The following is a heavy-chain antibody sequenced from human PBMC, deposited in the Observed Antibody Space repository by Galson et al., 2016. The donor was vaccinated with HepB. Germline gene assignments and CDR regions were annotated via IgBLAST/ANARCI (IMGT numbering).Heavy chain of an antibody. CDR3: ARSRWENLDL. J-gene: IGHJ5*02. CDR2: LYYSGRI. V-gene: IGHV4-39*02. CDR1: GGPINSTGYY. D-gene: IGHD1-26*01. Sequence: SETLSLTCTVSGGPINSTGYYWGWIRQPPGKGLEWIASLYYSGRIYYSPSLKSRVTMSADTSKNNFSLRVSSVTAADTAVYYCARSRWENLDLWGQGTLVTVSS.